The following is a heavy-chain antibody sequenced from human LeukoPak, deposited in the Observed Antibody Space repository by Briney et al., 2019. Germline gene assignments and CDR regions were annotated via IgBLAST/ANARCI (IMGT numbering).Heavy chain of an antibody. V-gene: IGHV3-21*01. CDR3: ASVKIGY. CDR1: GFSFSSYA. CDR2: ITSSSGYI. Sequence: GGSLRLSCAASGFSFSSYAMNWVRQAPGKGLEWVSSITSSSGYILYADSVKGRFTISRDNAKNSLFLQMNSLRAEDTAVYYCASVKIGYWGQGTLITVSS. J-gene: IGHJ4*02.